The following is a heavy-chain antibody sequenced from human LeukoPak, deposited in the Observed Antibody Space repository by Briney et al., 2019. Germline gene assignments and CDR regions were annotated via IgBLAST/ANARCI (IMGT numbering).Heavy chain of an antibody. Sequence: HSGGSLRLSCETSGFTFNNYPLHWVRQAPGKGLEWVAFISYDSTDKIYADSVRGRFTISRDNSKNTLFLQMNSLRAEDTAVFYCARLSTYDAFDIWGQGTLVTVSS. D-gene: IGHD2/OR15-2a*01. V-gene: IGHV3-30*04. CDR1: GFTFNNYP. CDR3: ARLSTYDAFDI. CDR2: ISYDSTDK. J-gene: IGHJ3*02.